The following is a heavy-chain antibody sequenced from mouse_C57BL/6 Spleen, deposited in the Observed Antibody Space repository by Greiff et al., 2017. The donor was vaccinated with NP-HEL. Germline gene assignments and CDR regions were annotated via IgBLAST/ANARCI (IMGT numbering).Heavy chain of an antibody. Sequence: QVQLQQSGAELVKPGASVKMSCKASGYTFTSYWITWVKQRPGQGLKWLGDIYPGSGSTNYNEKFKSKATLTVETSSSRAYMQLSSLTSEDSAVYYCARRGTAQATYYFDYWGQGTTLTVSS. J-gene: IGHJ2*01. D-gene: IGHD3-2*02. CDR1: GYTFTSYW. V-gene: IGHV1-55*01. CDR3: ARRGTAQATYYFDY. CDR2: IYPGSGST.